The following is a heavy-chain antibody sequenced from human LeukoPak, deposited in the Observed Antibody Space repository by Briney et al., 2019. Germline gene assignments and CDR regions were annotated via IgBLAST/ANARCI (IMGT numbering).Heavy chain of an antibody. D-gene: IGHD3-10*01. CDR3: ARGAVLPDSEYYFDY. V-gene: IGHV1-18*01. Sequence: ASVKVSCKASGYTFTSYGISWVRQAPGQGLEWMGWISAYNGNTNYAQKLQGRVTMTRDMSTSTVYMELSSLRSEDTAVYYCARGAVLPDSEYYFDYWGQGTLVTVSS. CDR2: ISAYNGNT. J-gene: IGHJ4*02. CDR1: GYTFTSYG.